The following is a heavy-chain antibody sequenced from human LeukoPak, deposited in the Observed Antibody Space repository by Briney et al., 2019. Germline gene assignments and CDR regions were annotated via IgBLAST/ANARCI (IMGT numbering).Heavy chain of an antibody. CDR2: IYYSGST. J-gene: IGHJ4*02. Sequence: SETLSLTCTVSGGSISSSSYYWGWIRQPPGKGLEWIGSIYYSGSTNYNPSLKSRVTISVDTSKNQFSLKLSSVTAADTAVYFCARYNGDYGSGYPRNFDYWGQGTLVTVSS. CDR3: ARYNGDYGSGYPRNFDY. V-gene: IGHV4-39*07. D-gene: IGHD3-10*01. CDR1: GGSISSSSYY.